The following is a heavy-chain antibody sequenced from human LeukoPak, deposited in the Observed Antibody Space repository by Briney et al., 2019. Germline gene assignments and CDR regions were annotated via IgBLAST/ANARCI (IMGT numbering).Heavy chain of an antibody. J-gene: IGHJ3*02. CDR2: IFTSGST. D-gene: IGHD6-19*01. CDR3: ARVVWAVAGHAFGI. Sequence: SETLSLTCTVSGGSISSDYWSWIRQPAGKGLEWIGRIFTSGSTNYNPSLKSRLTMSLDTSKNQFSLKLTSVSAADTAMYYCARVVWAVAGHAFGIWGQGTMVIVSS. CDR1: GGSISSDY. V-gene: IGHV4-4*07.